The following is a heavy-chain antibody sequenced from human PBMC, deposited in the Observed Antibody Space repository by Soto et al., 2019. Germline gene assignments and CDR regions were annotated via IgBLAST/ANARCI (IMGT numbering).Heavy chain of an antibody. Sequence: VQLVQSGAEVKKPGSSVKVSCKASGGTFSRYAISWVRQAPGQVLEWMGGIIPIFGTANYAQKFQGRVTITADESTSTAYMELSSLRSEDTAVYYCARQGAALRDYYHGMDVWGQGTTVTVSS. CDR3: ARQGAALRDYYHGMDV. CDR1: GGTFSRYA. V-gene: IGHV1-69*12. J-gene: IGHJ6*02. D-gene: IGHD6-25*01. CDR2: IIPIFGTA.